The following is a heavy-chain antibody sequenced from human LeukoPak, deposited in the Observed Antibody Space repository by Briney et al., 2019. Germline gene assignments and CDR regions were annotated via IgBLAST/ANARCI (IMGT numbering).Heavy chain of an antibody. CDR1: GFTFSSYE. Sequence: GGSLRLSCAAFGFTFSSYEMNWVRQAPGKGLGWVSYISSSGSTIYYADSVKGRFTISRDNAKSSLYLQMNSLRAEDTAVYYCVRWYDAFDIWGQGTMVTASS. V-gene: IGHV3-48*03. CDR3: VRWYDAFDI. J-gene: IGHJ3*02. CDR2: ISSSGSTI. D-gene: IGHD2-15*01.